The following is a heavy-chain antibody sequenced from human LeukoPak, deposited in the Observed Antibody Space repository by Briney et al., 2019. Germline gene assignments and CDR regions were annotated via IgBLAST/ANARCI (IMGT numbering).Heavy chain of an antibody. Sequence: KSGGSLRLSCAASGSTFSSYSMNWVRQAPGKGLEWVSSISSSSSYIYYADSVKGRFTISRDNAKNSLYLQMNSLRAEDTAVYYCARDKGMITFGGVIAEGPDYWGQGTLVTVSS. D-gene: IGHD3-16*02. CDR3: ARDKGMITFGGVIAEGPDY. J-gene: IGHJ4*02. V-gene: IGHV3-21*01. CDR1: GSTFSSYS. CDR2: ISSSSSYI.